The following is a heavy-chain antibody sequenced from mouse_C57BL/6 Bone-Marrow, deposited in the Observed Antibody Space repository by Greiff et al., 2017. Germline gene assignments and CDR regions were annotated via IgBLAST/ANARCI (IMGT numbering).Heavy chain of an antibody. Sequence: VQLQQSGAELVRPGTSVKLSCKASGYTFTNYWIGWVKQRPGHGLEWVGDIYPGGGSTNYTEKFKGKATLTTDKSSSTAYMQISSLTSEDSAIYYCARGGDDGSSYWYFDVWGTGTTVTVSS. J-gene: IGHJ1*03. D-gene: IGHD1-1*01. CDR1: GYTFTNYW. CDR2: IYPGGGST. V-gene: IGHV1-63*01. CDR3: ARGGDDGSSYWYFDV.